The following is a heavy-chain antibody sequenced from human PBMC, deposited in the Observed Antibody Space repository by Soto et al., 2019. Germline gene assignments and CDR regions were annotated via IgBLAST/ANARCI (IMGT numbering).Heavy chain of an antibody. CDR3: ASPGYCSDGTCYPNY. CDR2: IHHSGST. D-gene: IGHD2-15*01. V-gene: IGHV4-34*01. J-gene: IGHJ4*02. CDR1: GGSLSGSY. Sequence: SETLSLTCAVYGGSLSGSYWSWIRQPPGTGLEWIGEIHHSGSTYYNPSLKSRVTLSVDTSKNQFSLKLNSVTAADTAVYYCASPGYCSDGTCYPNYWGQGTLVTVSS.